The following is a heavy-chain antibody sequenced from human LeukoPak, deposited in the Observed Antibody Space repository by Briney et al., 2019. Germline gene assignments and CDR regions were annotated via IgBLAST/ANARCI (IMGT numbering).Heavy chain of an antibody. V-gene: IGHV4-38-2*02. CDR1: GYSISSGYY. CDR2: VYHSGST. J-gene: IGHJ5*02. CDR3: ARVPGVYYDRLTGYGSGWFGP. D-gene: IGHD3-9*01. Sequence: PSETLSLTCTVSGYSISSGYYWGWVRQPPGKGLEWIGTVYHSGSTYYNPSLRSRVTISVETSKNQFSLKVRSMTAADTAVYYCARVPGVYYDRLTGYGSGWFGPWGQGTLVTVSS.